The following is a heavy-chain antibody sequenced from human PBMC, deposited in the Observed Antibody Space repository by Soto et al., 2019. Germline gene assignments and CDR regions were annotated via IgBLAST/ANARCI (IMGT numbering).Heavy chain of an antibody. J-gene: IGHJ5*02. Sequence: GRSLTLSCAASGFTFSSYSMNWVRHAPGKGLEWVSSISSSSSYIYYADSVKGRFTISRDNAKNSLYLQMNSLRAEDTAVYYCARVGYSYGGNWFDPWAQGTLVPVSS. V-gene: IGHV3-21*01. CDR2: ISSSSSYI. CDR1: GFTFSSYS. CDR3: ARVGYSYGGNWFDP. D-gene: IGHD5-18*01.